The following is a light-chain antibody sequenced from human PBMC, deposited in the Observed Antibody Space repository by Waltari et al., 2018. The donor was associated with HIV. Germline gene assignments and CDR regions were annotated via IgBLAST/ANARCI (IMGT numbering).Light chain of an antibody. CDR3: QQYSNWPLT. CDR1: QTFSSN. CDR2: ASS. Sequence: EIVLTQSPGTLSLSPGERATLSCRASQTFSSNYLAWYQQKPGQAPRLLISASSTRATGVPARFSGSGSGTEFTLTISSLQSEDFAVYYCQQYSNWPLTFGPGTKVDIK. J-gene: IGKJ3*01. V-gene: IGKV3-15*01.